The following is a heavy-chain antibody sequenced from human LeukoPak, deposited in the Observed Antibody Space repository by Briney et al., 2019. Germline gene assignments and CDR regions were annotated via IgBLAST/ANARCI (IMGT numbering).Heavy chain of an antibody. CDR3: ARRGDYDSSGYYSPHAFDI. Sequence: SETLSLTCTVSGGSISSYYWSWIRQPAGKGLEWIGRIYTSGSTNYNPSLKSRVTMSVDTSKNQFSLKPSSVTAADTAVYYCARRGDYDSSGYYSPHAFDIWGQGTMVTVSS. D-gene: IGHD3-22*01. CDR1: GGSISSYY. CDR2: IYTSGST. J-gene: IGHJ3*02. V-gene: IGHV4-4*07.